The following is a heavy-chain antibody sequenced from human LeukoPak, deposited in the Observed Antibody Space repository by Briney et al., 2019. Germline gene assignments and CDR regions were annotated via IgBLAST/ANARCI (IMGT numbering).Heavy chain of an antibody. CDR3: ARDRGEYSYAYDY. CDR1: GGSISTYY. J-gene: IGHJ4*02. V-gene: IGHV4-59*01. CDR2: IYYNGNT. D-gene: IGHD5-18*01. Sequence: PSETLSLTCTVSGGSISTYYWNWIRQPPGKGLEWIGYIYYNGNTNYNPSLKSRVTMSVDTSKNQFSLKLSSVTAADTAVYYCARDRGEYSYAYDYWGQGTLVTVSS.